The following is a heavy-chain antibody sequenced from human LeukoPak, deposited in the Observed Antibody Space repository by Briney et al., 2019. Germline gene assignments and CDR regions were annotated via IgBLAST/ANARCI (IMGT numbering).Heavy chain of an antibody. D-gene: IGHD1-26*01. CDR3: ARAPSRELLPRNWFDP. CDR1: GYTFSNHD. Sequence: ASVKVSCKASGYTFSNHDINWVRQVPGHGLEWMGWMNPNSGNTGYAQKFQGRVTITRNTSISTAYMELSSLRSEDTAVYYCARAPSRELLPRNWFDPWGQGTLVTVSS. CDR2: MNPNSGNT. V-gene: IGHV1-8*01. J-gene: IGHJ5*02.